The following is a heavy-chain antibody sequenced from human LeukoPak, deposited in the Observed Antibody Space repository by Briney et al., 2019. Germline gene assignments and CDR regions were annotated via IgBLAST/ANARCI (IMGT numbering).Heavy chain of an antibody. CDR1: GYTFTGYY. Sequence: ASVKVSCKASGYTFTGYYMHWVRQAPGQGLEWMGWINPNSGGINYAQKFQGRVTMTRDTSISTAYMELSRLRSDDTAVYYCARVRIAVAGKYYFDYWGEGPLVTVSS. D-gene: IGHD6-19*01. CDR2: INPNSGGI. V-gene: IGHV1-2*02. CDR3: ARVRIAVAGKYYFDY. J-gene: IGHJ4*02.